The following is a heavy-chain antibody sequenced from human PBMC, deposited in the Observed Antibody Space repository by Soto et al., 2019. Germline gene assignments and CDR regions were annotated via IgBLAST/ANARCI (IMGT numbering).Heavy chain of an antibody. V-gene: IGHV1-18*01. CDR2: TSAYNGNT. D-gene: IGHD4-17*01. Sequence: QVQLVQSGAEVKKPGASVKVSCKASGYTFTSYGISWVRQDPGQGLEWMGWTSAYNGNTHNGQKLQGRATMTTATATSTAYLDVRSLRYDEKAVYYCAREEAYGDDYWGQGTLVTVSS. CDR1: GYTFTSYG. J-gene: IGHJ4*02. CDR3: AREEAYGDDY.